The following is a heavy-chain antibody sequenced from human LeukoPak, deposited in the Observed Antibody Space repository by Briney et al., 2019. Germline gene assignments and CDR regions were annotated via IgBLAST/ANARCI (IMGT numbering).Heavy chain of an antibody. CDR2: IKQDGSEK. V-gene: IGHV3-7*01. Sequence: PGGSLRLSCAASGFTFSSYWMSWVRQAPGKGLEWVANIKQDGSEKYYVDSVKGRFTISRDNAKNSLYLQMNSLRAEDTAVYYCARVFEYYDSSGYYVDYWGQGTLVTVSS. CDR1: GFTFSSYW. CDR3: ARVFEYYDSSGYYVDY. J-gene: IGHJ4*02. D-gene: IGHD3-22*01.